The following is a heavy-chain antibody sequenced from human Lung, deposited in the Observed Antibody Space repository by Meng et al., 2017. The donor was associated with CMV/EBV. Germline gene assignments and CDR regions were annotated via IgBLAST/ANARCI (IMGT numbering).Heavy chain of an antibody. D-gene: IGHD3-3*01. J-gene: IGHJ4*02. CDR2: ISYDGSNK. CDR1: GFTFSSYA. Sequence: GGSLRLSCAASGFTFSSYAMHWVRQAPGKGLEWVAVISYDGSNKYYADSVKGRFTISRDNSKNTLYLQMNSLRAEDTAVYYCARDPYDFWSGYRSLDYWGQGXLVTVSS. CDR3: ARDPYDFWSGYRSLDY. V-gene: IGHV3-30-3*01.